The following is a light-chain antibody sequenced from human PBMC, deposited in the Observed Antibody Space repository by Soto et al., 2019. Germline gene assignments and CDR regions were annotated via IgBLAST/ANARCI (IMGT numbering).Light chain of an antibody. Sequence: EIVLTQSPGTLSLSPGERATVSCRASQSARSSYFAWYQQKPGQAPRLLISGASNRATGIPDRFSGSGSGTEFTLTISRLEPEDFAVYYCQHYARSVGTFGQGTRVEIK. J-gene: IGKJ1*01. CDR2: GAS. CDR1: QSARSSY. V-gene: IGKV3-20*01. CDR3: QHYARSVGT.